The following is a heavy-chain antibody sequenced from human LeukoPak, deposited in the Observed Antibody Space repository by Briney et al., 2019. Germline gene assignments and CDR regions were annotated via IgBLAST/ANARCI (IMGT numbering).Heavy chain of an antibody. CDR3: ARDTMMGSTYDAFDI. V-gene: IGHV1-46*01. CDR1: GYTFTSYY. D-gene: IGHD3-22*01. CDR2: INPSGGST. Sequence: GASVKVSCKASGYTFTSYYMHWVRQARGQGLEWMGIINPSGGSTSYAQKFQGRVTMTRDTSTSTVYMELSSLRSEDTAVYYCARDTMMGSTYDAFDIWGQGTVVTVSS. J-gene: IGHJ3*02.